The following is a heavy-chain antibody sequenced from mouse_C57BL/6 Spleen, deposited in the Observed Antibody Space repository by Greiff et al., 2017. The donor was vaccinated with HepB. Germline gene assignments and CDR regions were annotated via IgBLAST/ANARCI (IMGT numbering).Heavy chain of an antibody. D-gene: IGHD2-3*01. Sequence: EVMLVESGGGLVKPGGSLKLSCAASGFTFSDYGMHWVRQAPEKGLEWVAYISSGSSTIYYADTVKGRFTISRDNAKNTLFLQMTSLRSEDTAMYYCARSGDGYYEAWFAYWGQGTLVTVSA. CDR3: ARSGDGYYEAWFAY. J-gene: IGHJ3*01. CDR2: ISSGSSTI. CDR1: GFTFSDYG. V-gene: IGHV5-17*01.